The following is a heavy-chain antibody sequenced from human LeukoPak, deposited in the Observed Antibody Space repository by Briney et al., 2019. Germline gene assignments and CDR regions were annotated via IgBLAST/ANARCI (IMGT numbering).Heavy chain of an antibody. Sequence: ASVKVSCKAFGYTFTSNYMHWVRQAPGQGPEWMGVISPSGGSTTYAQKFQGRVTLTRDMSTSTDYLELSSLRSEDTAVYYCARGMVRGVIITVPNYWGQGTLVTVSS. CDR1: GYTFTSNY. CDR3: ARGMVRGVIITVPNY. J-gene: IGHJ4*02. CDR2: ISPSGGST. D-gene: IGHD3-10*01. V-gene: IGHV1-46*01.